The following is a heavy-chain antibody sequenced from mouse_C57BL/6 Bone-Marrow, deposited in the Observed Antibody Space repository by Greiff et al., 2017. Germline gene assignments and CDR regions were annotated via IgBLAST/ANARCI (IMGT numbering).Heavy chain of an antibody. Sequence: VQLQQSGPELVKPGASVKISCKASGYSFTGYYMNWVKQSPEKSLEWIGEINPSTGGTTSNQKFKAKATLTVDKSSSTAYMQLKSLTSEDSAVYYCARSGTAQATSWFAYWGQGTLVTVSA. CDR1: GYSFTGYY. D-gene: IGHD3-2*02. V-gene: IGHV1-42*01. CDR3: ARSGTAQATSWFAY. CDR2: INPSTGGT. J-gene: IGHJ3*01.